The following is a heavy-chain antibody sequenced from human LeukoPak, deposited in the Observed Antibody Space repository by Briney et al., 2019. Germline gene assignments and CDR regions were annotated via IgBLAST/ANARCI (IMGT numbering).Heavy chain of an antibody. CDR2: ISSSSSYI. V-gene: IGHV3-21*01. CDR1: GLTFSNYS. J-gene: IGHJ4*02. CDR3: AREGNTMVRGVINYFFDY. Sequence: GGSLRLSCAASGLTFSNYSMNWVRQAPGKGLEWVSSISSSSSYIKYADSVKGRFTISRDNAKNSLYLQMNSLRAEDTAVYYCAREGNTMVRGVINYFFDYWGQGTLVTVSS. D-gene: IGHD3-10*01.